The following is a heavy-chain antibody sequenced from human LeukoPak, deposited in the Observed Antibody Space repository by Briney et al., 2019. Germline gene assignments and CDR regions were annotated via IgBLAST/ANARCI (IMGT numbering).Heavy chain of an antibody. CDR3: AHGSGSYYKFDY. D-gene: IGHD3-10*01. J-gene: IGHJ4*02. CDR1: GGSISSYY. Sequence: PSETLSLTCTVSGGSISSYYLSWIRQPPGKGLEWIGYIYYSGSTNYNPSLKSRVTISVDTSKNQFSLKLSSVTAADTAVYYCAHGSGSYYKFDYWGQGTLVTVSS. CDR2: IYYSGST. V-gene: IGHV4-59*01.